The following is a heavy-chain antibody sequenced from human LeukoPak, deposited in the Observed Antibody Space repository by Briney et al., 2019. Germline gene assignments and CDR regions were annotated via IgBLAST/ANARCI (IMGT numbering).Heavy chain of an antibody. D-gene: IGHD2/OR15-2a*01. Sequence: SETLSLTCTVSGGSISSSPYYWGWIRQPPGKGLEWIGSIYYSGTTHYNPSLKSRVTLSVDTSKNQFSLKLNSVTAADTALYFCARDPFLNWFDPWGQGTLLTVSS. CDR1: GGSISSSPYY. CDR3: ARDPFLNWFDP. CDR2: IYYSGTT. J-gene: IGHJ5*02. V-gene: IGHV4-39*07.